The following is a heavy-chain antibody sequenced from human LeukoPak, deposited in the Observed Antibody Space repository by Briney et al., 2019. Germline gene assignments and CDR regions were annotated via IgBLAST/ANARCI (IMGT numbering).Heavy chain of an antibody. V-gene: IGHV1-46*01. Sequence: ASVKVSCKASGYTFTSYYMHWVRQAPGQGLEWMGIINPSGGSTSYAQKFQGRVTMTRDTSRSTVYMELSSLGSEDTAVYYCARAGGYYYDSSGYNNFDHGGQGTLVTVSS. D-gene: IGHD3-22*01. CDR3: ARAGGYYYDSSGYNNFDH. J-gene: IGHJ4*02. CDR2: INPSGGST. CDR1: GYTFTSYY.